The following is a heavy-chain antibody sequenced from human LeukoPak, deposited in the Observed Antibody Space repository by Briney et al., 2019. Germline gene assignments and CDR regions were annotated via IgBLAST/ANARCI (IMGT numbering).Heavy chain of an antibody. Sequence: GGSLRLSCAASGFTFSSYAMSWVRQAPGKGLEWVSSISGSGGTTYYADTVKGRFTISRDNSKNTLYLQMNSLRAEDTAVYYCVTGYGGNYDWGQGTLVTVSS. V-gene: IGHV3-23*01. J-gene: IGHJ4*02. D-gene: IGHD4/OR15-4a*01. CDR2: ISGSGGTT. CDR1: GFTFSSYA. CDR3: VTGYGGNYD.